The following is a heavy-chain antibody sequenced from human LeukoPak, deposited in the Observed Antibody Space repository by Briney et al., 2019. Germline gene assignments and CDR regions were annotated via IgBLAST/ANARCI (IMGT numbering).Heavy chain of an antibody. Sequence: SETLSLTCTVSGGSTSSSDYYWGWIRQPPDEGLEWIASIRYSANTYYNPSLKSRVTISVDTSKNQFSLKLSSVTAADTAVYYCARHKPGSYAFDIWGQGTMVTVSS. J-gene: IGHJ3*02. CDR3: ARHKPGSYAFDI. CDR2: IRYSANT. CDR1: GGSTSSSDYY. V-gene: IGHV4-39*01. D-gene: IGHD3-10*01.